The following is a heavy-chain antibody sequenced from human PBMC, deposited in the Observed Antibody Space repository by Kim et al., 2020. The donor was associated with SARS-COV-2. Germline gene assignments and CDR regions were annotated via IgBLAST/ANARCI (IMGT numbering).Heavy chain of an antibody. J-gene: IGHJ6*02. CDR2: IYYSGST. CDR1: GGSISSGDYY. CDR3: AREYYDFWSGYYTGPGLDV. D-gene: IGHD3-3*01. Sequence: SETLSLTCTVSGGSISSGDYYWSWIRQPPGKGLEWIGYIYYSGSTYYNPSLKSRVTISVDTSKNQFSLKLSSVTAADTAVYYCAREYYDFWSGYYTGPGLDVWGQGTTVTVSS. V-gene: IGHV4-30-4*01.